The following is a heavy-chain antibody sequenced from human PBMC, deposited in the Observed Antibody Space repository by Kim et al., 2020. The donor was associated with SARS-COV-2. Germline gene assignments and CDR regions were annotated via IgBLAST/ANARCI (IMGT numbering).Heavy chain of an antibody. CDR2: ISYDGSNK. V-gene: IGHV3-30*04. Sequence: GGSLRLSCAASGFTFSSYAMHWVRQAPGKGLEWVAVISYDGSNKYYADSVKGRFTISRDNSKNTLYLQMNSLRAEDTAVYYCAREPTDSSGWYAYLTSYYYYGMDVWGQGTTVTVSS. CDR1: GFTFSSYA. CDR3: AREPTDSSGWYAYLTSYYYYGMDV. D-gene: IGHD6-19*01. J-gene: IGHJ6*02.